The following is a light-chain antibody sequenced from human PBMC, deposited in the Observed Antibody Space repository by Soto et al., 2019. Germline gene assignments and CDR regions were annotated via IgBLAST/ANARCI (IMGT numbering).Light chain of an antibody. V-gene: IGKV1-33*01. CDR3: QQYDNLPIT. CDR2: DAS. J-gene: IGKJ5*01. CDR1: QDITIY. Sequence: IQMTQYTSSLSSSVGYRVTITCQASQDITIYLNWYQQKPGKAPKLMISDASNLETGVPSRFSGSGSGTHFTFTISSLQPEDIATYYCQQYDNLPITVGQGTRLEI.